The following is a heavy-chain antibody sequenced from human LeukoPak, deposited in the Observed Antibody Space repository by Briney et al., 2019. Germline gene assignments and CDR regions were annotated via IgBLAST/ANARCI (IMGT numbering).Heavy chain of an antibody. CDR3: AKDPTHYRVWDYYETIGLSY. V-gene: IGHV3-74*01. CDR1: GFGFSRYW. Sequence: GGSLRLSCAASGFGFSRYWMHWVRQAPGTGLKWVSRIYRDGSTTDYADSVKGRFSISRDNSKNTLNLHMNSLRAEDTAVYYCAKDPTHYRVWDYYETIGLSYWGQGTLVTVSS. CDR2: IYRDGSTT. J-gene: IGHJ4*02. D-gene: IGHD3-22*01.